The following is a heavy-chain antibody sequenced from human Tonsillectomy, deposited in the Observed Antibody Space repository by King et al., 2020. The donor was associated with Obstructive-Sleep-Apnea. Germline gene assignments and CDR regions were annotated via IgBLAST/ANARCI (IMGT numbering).Heavy chain of an antibody. Sequence: VQLVESGGVVMQPGGSLRLSCAASGFTFDDYAMHWVRQAPGKGLEWVSIINWHGDSTYYADSVQGRFTISRANSKNSLYLHMNSLRTEDTALYYCAKDNALRYFDWSLANWGQGTLVAVSS. CDR1: GFTFDDYA. V-gene: IGHV3-43D*03. CDR3: AKDNALRYFDWSLAN. D-gene: IGHD3-9*01. J-gene: IGHJ4*02. CDR2: INWHGDST.